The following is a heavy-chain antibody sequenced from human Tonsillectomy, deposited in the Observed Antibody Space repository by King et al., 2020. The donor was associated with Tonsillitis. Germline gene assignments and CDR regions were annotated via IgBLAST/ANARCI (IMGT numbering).Heavy chain of an antibody. CDR1: GASISRSTPY. V-gene: IGHV4-39*07. D-gene: IGHD2-8*01. CDR3: VGGQTNFDV. Sequence: QLQESGPGLVKPSETLSLTCKVSGASISRSTPYWGWIRQTPGKGLEWIGTVYYSGRAYYNPSFKSRVTIEVDTSKNQFSLGVTSATAADTAVYFCVGGQTNFDVWGRGTLVTVSS. CDR2: VYYSGRA. J-gene: IGHJ2*01.